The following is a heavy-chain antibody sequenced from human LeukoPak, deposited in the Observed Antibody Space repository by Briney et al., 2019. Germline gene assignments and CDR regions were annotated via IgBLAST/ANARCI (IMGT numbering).Heavy chain of an antibody. CDR2: ITTDGRAT. J-gene: IGHJ4*02. Sequence: GGSLRLSCAASGMTFSNHWMHWVRQAPGKGLVWVSLITTDGRATIYADSVKGRFTISRGNGKSTLYLQMNSLRAEDTALYYCTTGPSYGYEWWGQGTVVTVSS. V-gene: IGHV3-74*01. D-gene: IGHD3-16*01. CDR1: GMTFSNHW. CDR3: TTGPSYGYEW.